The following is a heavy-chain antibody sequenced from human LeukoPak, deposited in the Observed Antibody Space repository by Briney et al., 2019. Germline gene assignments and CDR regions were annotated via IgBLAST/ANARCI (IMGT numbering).Heavy chain of an antibody. CDR1: GFTFSSYW. J-gene: IGHJ4*02. CDR2: INGDGSST. D-gene: IGHD2/OR15-2a*01. CDR3: ASGFLPYY. V-gene: IGHV3-74*01. Sequence: PGGSLRLSCAASGFTFSSYWMHWVRQAPGRGLVWVSRINGDGSSTSYADSVKGRSTLSRDNAKNTLYLQMNSLRAEDTAVYYCASGFLPYYWGQGTLVTVSS.